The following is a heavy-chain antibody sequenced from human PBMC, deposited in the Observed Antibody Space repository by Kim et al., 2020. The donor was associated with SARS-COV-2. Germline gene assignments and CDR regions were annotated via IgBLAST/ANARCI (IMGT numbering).Heavy chain of an antibody. D-gene: IGHD2-2*01. CDR2: ISGSGGSI. J-gene: IGHJ6*02. CDR1: GFTFSSYA. CDR3: AKKVPAARMWGGYVMDV. Sequence: GGSLRLSCAASGFTFSSYAMSWVRQAPGKGLEWVSAISGSGGSIYYADSVKGRFTISRDNSKNTLYLQMNSLRAEDTAVYYCAKKVPAARMWGGYVMDVWGQGTTVTVSS. V-gene: IGHV3-23*01.